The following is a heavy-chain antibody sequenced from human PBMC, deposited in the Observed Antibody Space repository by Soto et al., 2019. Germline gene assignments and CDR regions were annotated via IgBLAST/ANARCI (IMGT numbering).Heavy chain of an antibody. CDR3: ARLYISSWYIL. J-gene: IGHJ4*02. CDR1: GFTFSDYY. Sequence: QVQVVEAGGGLVQPGGSLTLSCAASGFTFSDYYMAWIRQAPGKVLQWVTYISNSGSTTYYADSVKGRFTVSRDNTENSLYLHMSSLRAEDTAIYFCARLYISSWYILWCQGTLVTVSS. D-gene: IGHD6-13*01. CDR2: ISNSGSTT. V-gene: IGHV3-11*01.